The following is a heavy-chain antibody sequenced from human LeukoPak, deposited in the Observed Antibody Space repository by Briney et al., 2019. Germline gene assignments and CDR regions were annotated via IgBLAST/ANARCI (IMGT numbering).Heavy chain of an antibody. Sequence: SETLSLTCTVSGGSISSYYWSWIRQPPGKGLEWIGYIYYSGSTNYNPSLKSRVTISVDTSKSQFSLKLSSVTAADTAVYYCARDGYNIEPGFDYWGQGTLVTVSS. CDR1: GGSISSYY. CDR2: IYYSGST. J-gene: IGHJ4*02. V-gene: IGHV4-59*01. D-gene: IGHD5-24*01. CDR3: ARDGYNIEPGFDY.